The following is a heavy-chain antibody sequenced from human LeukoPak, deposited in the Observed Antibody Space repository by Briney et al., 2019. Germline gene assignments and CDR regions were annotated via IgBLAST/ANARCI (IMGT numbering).Heavy chain of an antibody. CDR2: IYYSGST. CDR1: GGSISSSSYY. CDR3: ARVVRGVPSRHYYYYYYMDV. Sequence: SETLSLTCTVSGGSISSSSYYWGWIRQPPGKGLEWIGSIYYSGSTYYNPSLKSRVTISVDTSKNQFSLKLSSVTAADTAVYYCARVVRGVPSRHYYYYYYMDVWGEGTTVTVSS. D-gene: IGHD3-10*01. V-gene: IGHV4-39*07. J-gene: IGHJ6*03.